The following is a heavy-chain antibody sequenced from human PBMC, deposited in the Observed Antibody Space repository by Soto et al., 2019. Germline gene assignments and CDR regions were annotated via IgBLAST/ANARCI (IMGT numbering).Heavy chain of an antibody. CDR2: IRSKAYGGTT. CDR3: TREVYYDFWSGREDYYYYMDV. Sequence: SAVGLKSVDYAGSWFIKKKGKGLEWVGFIRSKAYGGTTEYAASVKGRFTISRDDSKSIAYLQMNSLKTEDTAVYYCTREVYYDFWSGREDYYYYMDVWGKGTTVTVSS. J-gene: IGHJ6*03. CDR1: GLKSVDYA. V-gene: IGHV3-49*03. D-gene: IGHD3-3*01.